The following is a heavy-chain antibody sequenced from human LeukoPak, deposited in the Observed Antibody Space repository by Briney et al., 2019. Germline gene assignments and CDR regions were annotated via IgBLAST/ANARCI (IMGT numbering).Heavy chain of an antibody. CDR1: GFTFRSYG. V-gene: IGHV3-30*18. J-gene: IGHJ6*02. CDR2: ISYHGSNE. CDR3: AKLGGGQFSSDWDVGAYYTMDV. D-gene: IGHD6-19*01. Sequence: PGGSLRLSCAASGFTFRSYGMHWVRQAPGKGLEWVAVISYHGSNEYYADSVKGRFTISRDNSKNTLYLQMNSLRAEDTAVFYCAKLGGGQFSSDWDVGAYYTMDVWGQGTTVTVSS.